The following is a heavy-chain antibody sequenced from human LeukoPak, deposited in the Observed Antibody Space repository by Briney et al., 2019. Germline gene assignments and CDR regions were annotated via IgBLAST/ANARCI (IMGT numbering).Heavy chain of an antibody. CDR3: ARGGKMSIDY. Sequence: GGSLKLSCATSGFTFSDYSMNWVRQAPGKGLEWVSTISGSGDSTYYADSVKGRFTISRDNAKNTLYLQMNSLRAEDTAVYYCARGGKMSIDYWGQGTLVTVSS. J-gene: IGHJ4*02. CDR1: GFTFSDYS. V-gene: IGHV3-23*01. CDR2: ISGSGDST.